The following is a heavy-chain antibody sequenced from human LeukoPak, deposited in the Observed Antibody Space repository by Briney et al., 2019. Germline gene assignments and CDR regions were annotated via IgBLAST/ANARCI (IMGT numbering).Heavy chain of an antibody. V-gene: IGHV3-30*02. CDR2: IRYDGSNK. CDR3: AKDRRGYSYGRHGFDY. J-gene: IGHJ4*02. CDR1: GFTFSSYG. D-gene: IGHD5-18*01. Sequence: GGSLRLSCAASGFTFSSYGMHWVRQAPGKGLEWVPFIRYDGSNKYYADSVKGRFTISRDNSKNTLYLQMNGLRAEDTAVYYCAKDRRGYSYGRHGFDYWGQGTLVTVSS.